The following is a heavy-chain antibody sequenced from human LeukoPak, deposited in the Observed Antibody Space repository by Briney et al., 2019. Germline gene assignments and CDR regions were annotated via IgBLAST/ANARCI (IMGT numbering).Heavy chain of an antibody. CDR2: IYYSGST. Sequence: SETLSLTCTVSGGSISSSSYYWGWIRQPPGKGLEWIGSIYYSGSTYYNPSLKSRVTISVDTSKNQFSLKLSSVTAADTAVYYCVGGNPIFRELFDYWGQGTLVTVSS. CDR3: VGGNPIFRELFDY. D-gene: IGHD1-26*01. CDR1: GGSISSSSYY. J-gene: IGHJ4*02. V-gene: IGHV4-39*07.